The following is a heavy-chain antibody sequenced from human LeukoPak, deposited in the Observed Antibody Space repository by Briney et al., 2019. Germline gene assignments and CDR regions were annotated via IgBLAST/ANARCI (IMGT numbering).Heavy chain of an antibody. CDR1: GYTFTGYY. D-gene: IGHD4-11*01. J-gene: IGHJ4*02. CDR3: ARDYSNYYFDY. Sequence: ASVKVSCKASGYTFTGYYMHWVRQAPGQGLEWMGIISPSGGSTSYAQKFQGRVTMTRDTSTSTVYMELSSLRSEDTAVYYCARDYSNYYFDYWGQGTPVTVSS. V-gene: IGHV1-46*01. CDR2: ISPSGGST.